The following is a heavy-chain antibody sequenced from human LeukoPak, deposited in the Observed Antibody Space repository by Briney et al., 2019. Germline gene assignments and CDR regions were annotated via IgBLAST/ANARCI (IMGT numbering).Heavy chain of an antibody. J-gene: IGHJ4*02. Sequence: ASVKVSCKASGYTFTSYDINWVRQATGQGLEWMGWMNPNSGHTDYAQKFQGRVTITRNTSISTAYMELSSPRSEDTAVYYCARSYYYDNSGYFPTDYWGQGTLVTVSS. D-gene: IGHD3-22*01. V-gene: IGHV1-8*01. CDR3: ARSYYYDNSGYFPTDY. CDR1: GYTFTSYD. CDR2: MNPNSGHT.